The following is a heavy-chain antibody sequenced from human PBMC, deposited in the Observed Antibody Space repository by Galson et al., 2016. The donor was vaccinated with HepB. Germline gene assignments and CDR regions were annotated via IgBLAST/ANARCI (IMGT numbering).Heavy chain of an antibody. CDR3: AKDGGFWSGYLDS. J-gene: IGHJ4*02. CDR1: GFTFSRYA. CDR2: ISYDGSSK. D-gene: IGHD3-3*01. V-gene: IGHV3-30*04. Sequence: SLRLSCAASGFTFSRYAMSWVRQAPGKGLEWVAIISYDGSSKYYADSVKGRFTISRDNSKNTLFLQMNSLRAEDTAVYYCAKDGGFWSGYLDSWGQGALVSVSS.